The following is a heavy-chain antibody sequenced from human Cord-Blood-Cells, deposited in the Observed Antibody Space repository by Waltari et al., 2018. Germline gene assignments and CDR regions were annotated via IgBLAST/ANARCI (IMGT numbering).Heavy chain of an antibody. J-gene: IGHJ4*02. V-gene: IGHV4-39*01. CDR3: ARHNGESGYDDY. D-gene: IGHD5-12*01. CDR1: GGSISSSSYS. CDR2: IYYSGST. Sequence: QLQLQESGPGLVKPSETLSLTCTVSGGSISSSSYSWGWIRQPPGKGLEWIGRIYYSGSTYYNPSLKSRVTISVDTSKNQFSLKLSSVTAADTAVYYCARHNGESGYDDYWGQGTLVTVSS.